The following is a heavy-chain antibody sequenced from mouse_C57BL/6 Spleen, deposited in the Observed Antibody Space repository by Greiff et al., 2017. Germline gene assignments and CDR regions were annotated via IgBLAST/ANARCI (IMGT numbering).Heavy chain of an antibody. J-gene: IGHJ1*03. CDR2: ISYSGST. D-gene: IGHD1-1*01. CDR3: ARAPYYYGSSSYFDV. V-gene: IGHV3-1*01. CDR1: GYSITSGYD. Sequence: EVKLMESGPGMVKPSQSLSLTCTVTGYSITSGYDWHWIRHFPGNKLEWMGYISYSGSTNYNPSLKSRISITHDTSKNPFFLKLNSVTTEDTATYYCARAPYYYGSSSYFDVWGTGTTVTVSS.